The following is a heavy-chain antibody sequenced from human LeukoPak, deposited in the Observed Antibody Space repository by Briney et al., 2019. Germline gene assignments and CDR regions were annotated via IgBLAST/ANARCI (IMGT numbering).Heavy chain of an antibody. V-gene: IGHV4-39*07. J-gene: IGHJ6*03. D-gene: IGHD2-15*01. Sequence: PSETLSLTCTVSGGSISSSSYYWGWLRQPPGEGLAWIGSIYYSGSTYYNPSLKSRVTTSVDTSKNQFSLKLSSVTAADTAVYYCARDGGPAGWQLGYYYYYYMDVWGKGTTVTVSS. CDR3: ARDGGPAGWQLGYYYYYYMDV. CDR2: IYYSGST. CDR1: GGSISSSSYY.